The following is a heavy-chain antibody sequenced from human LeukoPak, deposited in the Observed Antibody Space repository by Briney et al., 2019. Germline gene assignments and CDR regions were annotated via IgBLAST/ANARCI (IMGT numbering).Heavy chain of an antibody. CDR3: ARGKLWFGELFGNWFDP. D-gene: IGHD3-10*01. CDR1: GGSISSGGYS. V-gene: IGHV4-30-2*01. J-gene: IGHJ5*02. Sequence: SSETLSLTCAVSGGSISSGGYSWSWIRQPPGKGLEWIGYIYHSGSTYYNPSLKSRVTISVDRSKNQFSLKLSSVTAADTAVYYCARGKLWFGELFGNWFDPWGQGTLVTVSS. CDR2: IYHSGST.